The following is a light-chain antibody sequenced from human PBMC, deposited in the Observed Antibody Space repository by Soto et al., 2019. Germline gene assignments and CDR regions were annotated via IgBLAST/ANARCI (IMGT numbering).Light chain of an antibody. CDR3: QQYGSSPFT. Sequence: EIVLTQSPGTLSLSPGERASLSCRASQSVSRSYLAWYQQKPGQAPRLLIYGASSRATGIPDRFSGSGSGTDFSLIISRLEPEDFAVYYCQQYGSSPFTFGPGTKVEIK. CDR1: QSVSRSY. J-gene: IGKJ3*01. CDR2: GAS. V-gene: IGKV3-20*01.